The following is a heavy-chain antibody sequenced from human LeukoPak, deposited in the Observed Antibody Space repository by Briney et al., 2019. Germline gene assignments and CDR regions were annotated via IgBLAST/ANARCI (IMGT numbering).Heavy chain of an antibody. V-gene: IGHV3-7*01. D-gene: IGHD2-15*01. J-gene: IGHJ5*02. CDR3: ARWGYCTGGSCYRYDA. Sequence: GGSLRLSCGASGFTLSNYWMSWVPQAPGKGLEWVANIKQDGSEQYYVDSVKGRFTISRDNAQNSLSLQMNSLRAEDTAVYYCARWGYCTGGSCYRYDAWGQGTLVTVSS. CDR2: IKQDGSEQ. CDR1: GFTLSNYW.